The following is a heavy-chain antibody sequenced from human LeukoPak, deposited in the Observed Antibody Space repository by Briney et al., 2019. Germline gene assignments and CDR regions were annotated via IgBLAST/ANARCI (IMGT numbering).Heavy chain of an antibody. D-gene: IGHD6-19*01. V-gene: IGHV3-48*03. CDR2: ISSSSSTM. CDR1: GFTFSSYE. CDR3: ARSSGWYRIDY. Sequence: GGSLTLSCAASGFTFSSYEMIWVRQAPGKGLEWVSHISSSSSTMNYADSVKGRFTISRDNGKNSQYLQMNSLRAEDTAVYYCARSSGWYRIDYWGQGTLVTVSS. J-gene: IGHJ4*02.